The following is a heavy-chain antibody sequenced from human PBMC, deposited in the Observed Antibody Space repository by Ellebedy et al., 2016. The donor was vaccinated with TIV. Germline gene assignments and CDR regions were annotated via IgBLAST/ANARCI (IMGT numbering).Heavy chain of an antibody. V-gene: IGHV4-39*02. D-gene: IGHD3-3*01. Sequence: MPSETLSLTCTVSGCSISTSYHYWGWIRQPPGRGLEWIGTIYYTGTTYYNPSLESRLTMSVDTSNNHLSLKLRSVAAADSGLFYCVRDIWRDYYYGIDVWGQGTTVTVSS. CDR2: IYYTGTT. CDR3: VRDIWRDYYYGIDV. J-gene: IGHJ6*02. CDR1: GCSISTSYHY.